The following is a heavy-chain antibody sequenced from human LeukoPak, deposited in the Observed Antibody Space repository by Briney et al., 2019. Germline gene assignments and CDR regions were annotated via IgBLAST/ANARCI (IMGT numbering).Heavy chain of an antibody. CDR3: ARGGYYGSGSLINY. V-gene: IGHV4-59*01. CDR2: IYYSGST. CDR1: GGSISSYY. D-gene: IGHD3-10*01. J-gene: IGHJ4*02. Sequence: SETLSLTCTVSGGSISSYYWSWIRQPPGKGLEWIGYIYYSGSTNYNPSLKSRVAISVDTSKKQFSLKLSSVTAADTAVYYCARGGYYGSGSLINYWGQGTLVTVSS.